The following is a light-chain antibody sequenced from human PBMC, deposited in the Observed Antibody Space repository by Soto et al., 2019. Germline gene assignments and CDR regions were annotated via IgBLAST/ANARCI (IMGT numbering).Light chain of an antibody. J-gene: IGLJ1*01. CDR2: EVT. CDR3: SSYADSNNYV. CDR1: SSDVGGYNY. V-gene: IGLV2-8*01. Sequence: QSALTQPPSASGSPGQSVTISCTGTSSDVGGYNYVSWYQQHPGKAPKVMIYEVTKRPSGVPDRFSGSKSGNTASLTVSGLQEEDEADYYCSSYADSNNYVFGSGTKVTVL.